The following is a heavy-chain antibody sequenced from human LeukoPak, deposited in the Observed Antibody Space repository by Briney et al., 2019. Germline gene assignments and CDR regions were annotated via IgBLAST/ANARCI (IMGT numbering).Heavy chain of an antibody. D-gene: IGHD3-10*01. CDR1: VFTFSTYG. Sequence: GGSLRLSCAASVFTFSTYGMIWVRHAPGKGLEWVSSISSGSVYIYYADSVKGRLNISRDNAKHSLYLQMNSLGAEDTAVYYCARDEHGSGSYYNFDYWGQGTLVTVSS. CDR2: ISSGSVYI. J-gene: IGHJ4*02. CDR3: ARDEHGSGSYYNFDY. V-gene: IGHV3-21*01.